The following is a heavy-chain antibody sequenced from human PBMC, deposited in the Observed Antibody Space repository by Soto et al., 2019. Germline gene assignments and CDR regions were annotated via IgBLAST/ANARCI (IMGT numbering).Heavy chain of an antibody. CDR3: ARHITMDPLLVY. J-gene: IGHJ4*02. CDR1: GFTVSSNY. Sequence: EVHLVESGGGLIQPGGSLRLSCAASGFTVSSNYMSWVRQAPGKGLEWVSVIYSGGSTYYADSVKGRFTISRDNSKNTLYLQMNILRAQDTAVYYCARHITMDPLLVYWGQGTLVTVSS. CDR2: IYSGGST. V-gene: IGHV3-53*01. D-gene: IGHD3-10*01.